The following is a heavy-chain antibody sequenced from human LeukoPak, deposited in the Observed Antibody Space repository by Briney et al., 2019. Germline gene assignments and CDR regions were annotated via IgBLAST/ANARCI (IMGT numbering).Heavy chain of an antibody. CDR1: GGSISSGDYY. J-gene: IGHJ4*02. CDR3: ARDSGWYYFDY. D-gene: IGHD6-19*01. Sequence: SQTLSLTCTVSGGSISSGDYYWSWIRQPPGKGLEWIGYIYYSGSTYYNPSLKSRVTISVGTSKNQFSLKLSSVTAADTAVYYCARDSGWYYFDYWGQGTLVTVSS. V-gene: IGHV4-30-4*08. CDR2: IYYSGST.